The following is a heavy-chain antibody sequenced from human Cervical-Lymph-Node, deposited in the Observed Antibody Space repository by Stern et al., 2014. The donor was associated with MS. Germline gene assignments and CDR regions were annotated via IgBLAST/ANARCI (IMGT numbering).Heavy chain of an antibody. CDR3: ASSVGELTPEAV. Sequence: QVQLVQSGAEVKKPGSSVRVSCKTSGGTFSSYAISWVRQAPGQGLEWMGGVIPIFGAAKYAQKFQGRVTITADDSTSTSYMEVTSLRSEDTAVYYCASSVGELTPEAVWGQGTTVSVFS. CDR2: VIPIFGAA. D-gene: IGHD3-10*01. V-gene: IGHV1-69*01. CDR1: GGTFSSYA. J-gene: IGHJ6*02.